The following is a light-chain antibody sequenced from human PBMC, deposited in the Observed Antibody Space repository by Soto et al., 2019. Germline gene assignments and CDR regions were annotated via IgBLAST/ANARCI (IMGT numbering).Light chain of an antibody. CDR2: DVR. V-gene: IGLV2-11*01. Sequence: QSALTQPLSVSESPGQAVTISCTGTSSDIGAYNSVSWYQQHPGKAPKLVISDVRKRPSGVPDRFSASKSGNTASLTISGLQAEDEADYYCCSYAGSSLMVFGTGTKVTVL. J-gene: IGLJ1*01. CDR1: SSDIGAYNS. CDR3: CSYAGSSLMV.